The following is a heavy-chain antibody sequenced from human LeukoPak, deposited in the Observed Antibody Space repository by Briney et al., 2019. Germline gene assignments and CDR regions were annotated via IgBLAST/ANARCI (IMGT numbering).Heavy chain of an antibody. J-gene: IGHJ4*02. CDR2: IYYSGST. D-gene: IGHD6-6*01. V-gene: IGHV4-38-2*02. CDR1: GYSISSGYY. Sequence: SETLSLTCTVSGYSISSGYYWGWIRQPPGKGLEWIGSIYYSGSTYYNPSLKSRVTISVDTSKNPFSLKLSSVTAADTAVYYCARERRQTEVAAPIYYFDYWGQGTLVTVSS. CDR3: ARERRQTEVAAPIYYFDY.